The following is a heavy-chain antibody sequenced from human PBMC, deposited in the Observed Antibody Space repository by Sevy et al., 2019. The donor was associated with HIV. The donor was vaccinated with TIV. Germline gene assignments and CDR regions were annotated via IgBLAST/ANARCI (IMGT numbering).Heavy chain of an antibody. CDR2: IWYDGSNK. CDR1: GFTFSSYG. V-gene: IGHV3-33*01. CDR3: ARDYSDSSSPPDY. D-gene: IGHD6-6*01. Sequence: GGSLRLSCAASGFTFSSYGMHWVRQAPGKGLEWVAVIWYDGSNKYYADSLKGRFTISRDNSKNTLYLQMNSLRAEDTAVYYCARDYSDSSSPPDYWGQGTLVTVSS. J-gene: IGHJ4*02.